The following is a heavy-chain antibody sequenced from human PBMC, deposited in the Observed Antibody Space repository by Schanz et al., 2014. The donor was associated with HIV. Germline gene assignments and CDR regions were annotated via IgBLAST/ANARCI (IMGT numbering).Heavy chain of an antibody. V-gene: IGHV1-46*04. D-gene: IGHD2-21*02. CDR1: GYSFSDYY. CDR3: ARDFNIGDQYYFDH. J-gene: IGHJ4*02. CDR2: INPSGAGT. Sequence: QVQLVQSGAEVKTPGTSVKVSCKASGYSFSDYYMHWVRQAPGQGLEWMGMINPSGAGTTYARKLQGRVTMTRDTSTSTVYMHLSSLRSDDTAVYFCARDFNIGDQYYFDHWGQGTLVTVSP.